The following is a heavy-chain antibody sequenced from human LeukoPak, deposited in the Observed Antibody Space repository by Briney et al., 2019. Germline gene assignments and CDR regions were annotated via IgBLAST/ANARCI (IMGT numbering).Heavy chain of an antibody. CDR3: ARIPVVWGSGSNWFDP. CDR1: GFTFSSYA. D-gene: IGHD3-22*01. V-gene: IGHV3-7*01. CDR2: IKQDGSEK. J-gene: IGHJ5*02. Sequence: GGSLRLSCAASGFTFSSYAMSWVRQAPGKGLEWVANIKQDGSEKYYVDSVKGRFTISRDNAKNSLYLQMNSLRAEDTAVYYCARIPVVWGSGSNWFDPWGQGTLVTVSS.